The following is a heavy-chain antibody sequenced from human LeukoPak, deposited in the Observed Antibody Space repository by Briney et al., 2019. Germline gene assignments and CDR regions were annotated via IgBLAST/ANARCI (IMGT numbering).Heavy chain of an antibody. J-gene: IGHJ6*03. CDR3: ARDVYNWNYSDYYYYMDV. Sequence: SETLSLTCTVSGGSISSYYWSWIQQPPGKGLEWIGYIYYSGSTNYNPSLKSRVTISVDTSKNQFSLKLSSVTAADTAVYYCARDVYNWNYSDYYYYMDVWGKGTTVTVSS. D-gene: IGHD1-7*01. CDR2: IYYSGST. V-gene: IGHV4-59*12. CDR1: GGSISSYY.